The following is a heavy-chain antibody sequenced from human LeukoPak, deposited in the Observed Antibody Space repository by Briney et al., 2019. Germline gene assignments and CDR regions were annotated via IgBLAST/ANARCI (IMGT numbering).Heavy chain of an antibody. J-gene: IGHJ4*02. Sequence: GASVKVSCKASGYTFTSYGISWVRQAPGQGLEWMGWISAYSGGTNYAQKFQGRVTMTRDTSISTAYMELSRLRSDDTAVYYCARGGVGSSIAARPLDYWGQGTLVTVSS. D-gene: IGHD6-6*01. V-gene: IGHV1-2*02. CDR1: GYTFTSYG. CDR2: ISAYSGGT. CDR3: ARGGVGSSIAARPLDY.